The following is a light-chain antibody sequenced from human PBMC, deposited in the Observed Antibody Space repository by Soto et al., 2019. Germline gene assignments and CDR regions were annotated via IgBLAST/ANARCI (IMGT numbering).Light chain of an antibody. CDR3: GSWDSSLSACV. CDR1: SSNIGGNS. J-gene: IGLJ1*01. Sequence: QSVLVQPPSVSAAPGQKVTISCSGSSSNIGGNSVSWYQQLPGTAPKLLIYDDNKRPSGIPDRFSGSKSGTSATLGITRFQTGDEADYYCGSWDSSLSACVFGTGTKVTVL. V-gene: IGLV1-51*01. CDR2: DDN.